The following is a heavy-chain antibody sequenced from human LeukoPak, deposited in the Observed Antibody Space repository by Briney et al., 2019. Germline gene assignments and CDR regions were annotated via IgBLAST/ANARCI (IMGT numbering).Heavy chain of an antibody. Sequence: SETLSLTCTVSGGSISSSSYSWGWIRQPPGKGLEWIGSIYYSGSTYYNPSLKSRVTISVDTSKNQFSLKLSSVTAADTAVYYCARTRRGASVVVPAAPHIWDYWGQGTLVTVSS. CDR1: GGSISSSSYS. CDR2: IYYSGST. D-gene: IGHD2-2*01. V-gene: IGHV4-39*01. J-gene: IGHJ4*02. CDR3: ARTRRGASVVVPAAPHIWDY.